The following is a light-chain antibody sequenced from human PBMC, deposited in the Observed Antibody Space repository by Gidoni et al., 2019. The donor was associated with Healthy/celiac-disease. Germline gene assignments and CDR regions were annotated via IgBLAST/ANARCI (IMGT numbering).Light chain of an antibody. CDR2: DDS. V-gene: IGLV3-21*03. J-gene: IGLJ3*02. CDR1: NIGSKS. CDR3: QVWDSSSDHPV. Sequence: YVLNQPPSVSVPAGKTATITCWVNNIGSKSVHWYQQKPGQAPVLVVYDDSDRPSGIPERFSGSNSGNTATLTISRVEAGDEADYYCQVWDSSSDHPVFGGGTKLTVL.